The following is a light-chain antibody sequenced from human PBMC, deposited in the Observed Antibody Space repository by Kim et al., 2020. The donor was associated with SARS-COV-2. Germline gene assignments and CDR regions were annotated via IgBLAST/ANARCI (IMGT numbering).Light chain of an antibody. V-gene: IGKV1-5*01. J-gene: IGKJ1*01. Sequence: SIGDRVTITCRASQVIGTWLAWYQQKPGKAPKRLIDAAFSLQSGVPSRFSGSGAGTQFTLTIASLQPDDFGTYYCQQYNSYSRTFGQGTEVEIE. CDR3: QQYNSYSRT. CDR2: AAF. CDR1: QVIGTW.